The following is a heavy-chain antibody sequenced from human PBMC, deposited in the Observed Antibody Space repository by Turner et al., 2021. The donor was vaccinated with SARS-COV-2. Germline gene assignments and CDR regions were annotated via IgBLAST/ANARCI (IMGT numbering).Heavy chain of an antibody. J-gene: IGHJ3*01. CDR3: ARANEDLTRALDV. V-gene: IGHV4-4*07. D-gene: IGHD3-16*01. CDR2: IHSSEII. Sequence: QVQLQESGPGLVKPSETLSLTCTVSGGSISSYFWSWIRQPAGRGLEWIGRIHSSEIINYTPSLKSRVTMSIDTSKNQVSLRLSSVTAADTAVYFCARANEDLTRALDVWGKGTMVTVSA. CDR1: GGSISSYF.